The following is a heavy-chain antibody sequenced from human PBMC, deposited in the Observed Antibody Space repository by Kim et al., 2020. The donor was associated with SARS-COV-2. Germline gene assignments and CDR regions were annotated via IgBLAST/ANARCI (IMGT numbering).Heavy chain of an antibody. V-gene: IGHV3-30*18. CDR1: GFTFSSYG. CDR3: AKDPRLIWFGESINWFDP. Sequence: GGSLRLSCAASGFTFSSYGMHWVRQAPGKGLEWVAVISYDGSNKYYADSVKGRFTISRDNSKNTLYLQMNSLRAEDTAVYYCAKDPRLIWFGESINWFDPWGQGTLVTVSS. CDR2: ISYDGSNK. J-gene: IGHJ5*02. D-gene: IGHD3-10*01.